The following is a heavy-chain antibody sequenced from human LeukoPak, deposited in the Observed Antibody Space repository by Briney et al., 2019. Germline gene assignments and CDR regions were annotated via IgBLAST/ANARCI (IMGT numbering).Heavy chain of an antibody. J-gene: IGHJ3*02. CDR2: ISSSSSYI. CDR1: GFTFSSYS. CDR3: ASLRLFLHNHDAFDI. V-gene: IGHV3-21*01. D-gene: IGHD2/OR15-2a*01. Sequence: PGGSLRLSSAASGFTFSSYSMNWVRQAPGKGLEWVSSISSSSSYIYYADSVKGRFTISRDNAKNSLYLQMNSLRAEDTAVYYCASLRLFLHNHDAFDIWGQGAMVTVSS.